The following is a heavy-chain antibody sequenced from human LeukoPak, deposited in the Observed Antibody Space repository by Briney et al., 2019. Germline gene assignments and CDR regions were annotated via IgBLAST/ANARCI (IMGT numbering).Heavy chain of an antibody. J-gene: IGHJ4*02. CDR1: GFSFSSYA. CDR2: ISYDGSNK. V-gene: IGHV3-30*04. CDR3: AKDVGGGDFATHY. Sequence: PGGSLRLSCVASGFSFSSYAIHWVRQAPGKGLEWVAVISYDGSNKFYADSVKGRFTISRDNTKNTLYLQMNSLRPEDTAVYYCAKDVGGGDFATHYWGQGTLVTVSS. D-gene: IGHD2-15*01.